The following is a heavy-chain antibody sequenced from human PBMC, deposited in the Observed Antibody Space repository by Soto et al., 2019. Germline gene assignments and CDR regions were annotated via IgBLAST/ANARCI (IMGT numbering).Heavy chain of an antibody. J-gene: IGHJ6*04. Sequence: GGSLRLSCAVSGFTVSNNFMTWVRQAPGKGLDWVSLMYSDGSSFYADSVKGRFTISRDNSNNSLYLQMSSLRAEDTAIYYCACGFDDSCFPNFWGKGTKVTVSS. CDR1: GFTVSNNF. V-gene: IGHV3-66*01. CDR2: MYSDGSS. D-gene: IGHD2-2*01. CDR3: ACGFDDSCFPNF.